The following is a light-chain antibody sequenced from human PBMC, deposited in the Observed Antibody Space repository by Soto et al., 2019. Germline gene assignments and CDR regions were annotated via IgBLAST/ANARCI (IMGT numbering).Light chain of an antibody. CDR2: DVS. V-gene: IGLV2-14*01. Sequence: QSALTQPASVSGSPGQSITISCTGTSSDVGGYRYVSWYQQHPGKAPKLMSYDVSNRPSGVSNRFSGSKSGNTASLTISGLQAEDEADYYCSSYTSSSTLGVFGTGTKLTVL. CDR3: SSYTSSSTLGV. J-gene: IGLJ1*01. CDR1: SSDVGGYRY.